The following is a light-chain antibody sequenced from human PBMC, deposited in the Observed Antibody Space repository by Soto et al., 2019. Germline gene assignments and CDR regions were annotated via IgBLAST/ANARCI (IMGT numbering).Light chain of an antibody. Sequence: EIVLTQSPATLSLSPGERATLSCRASQSVSSDLAWYQQKPGQAPRLLIYDASNRATGIPARFSGSGSGTDFTLTISSLEPEDFAVYYCQHYNSYSEAFGQGTKVELK. V-gene: IGKV3-11*01. CDR1: QSVSSD. CDR2: DAS. CDR3: QHYNSYSEA. J-gene: IGKJ1*01.